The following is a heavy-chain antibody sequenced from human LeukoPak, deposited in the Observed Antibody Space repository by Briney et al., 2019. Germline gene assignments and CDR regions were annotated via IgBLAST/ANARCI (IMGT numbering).Heavy chain of an antibody. CDR3: ARQAAGDSGWYRDGFDP. CDR1: GYTFTSYW. CDR2: IYPGDSDT. J-gene: IGHJ5*02. D-gene: IGHD6-19*01. V-gene: IGHV5-51*01. Sequence: PGESLKIFCKGSGYTFTSYWIGWVRQMPGKGLELRGIIYPGDSDTRYSPSFQGQVPISADKSINTAYMQWSSLKASDTAMYYCARQAAGDSGWYRDGFDPWGQGTLVTVSS.